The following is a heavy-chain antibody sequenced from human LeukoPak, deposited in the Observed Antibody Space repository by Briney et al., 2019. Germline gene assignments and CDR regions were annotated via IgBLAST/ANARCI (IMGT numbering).Heavy chain of an antibody. CDR3: ARAYNWNDRFDY. Sequence: ASVKVSCKASGGTFSSYTISWVRQAPGQGLEWMGGIIPIFDTANYAQKFQGRVTITADESTSTAYMELSSLRSEDTAVYYCARAYNWNDRFDYWGQGTLVTVSS. D-gene: IGHD1-1*01. V-gene: IGHV1-69*13. CDR2: IIPIFDTA. CDR1: GGTFSSYT. J-gene: IGHJ4*02.